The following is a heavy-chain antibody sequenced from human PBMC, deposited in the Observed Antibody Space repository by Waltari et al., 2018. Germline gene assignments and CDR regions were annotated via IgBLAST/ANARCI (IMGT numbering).Heavy chain of an antibody. CDR3: VRENIAAAGLES. CDR2: INSDGSST. CDR1: GFIFINYW. Sequence: EVQLVESGGGLVQPGGSLRLSCVASGFIFINYWMARVRQAPGKGLVWVSRINSDGSSTTYADSVKGQFTISRDNAKNTLYLHMSSLRAEDTAVYYCVRENIAAAGLESWGQGTLVTVSS. D-gene: IGHD6-13*01. J-gene: IGHJ4*02. V-gene: IGHV3-74*01.